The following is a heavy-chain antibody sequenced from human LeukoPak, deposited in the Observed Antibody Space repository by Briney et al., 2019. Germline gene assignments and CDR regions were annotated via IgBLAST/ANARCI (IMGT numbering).Heavy chain of an antibody. CDR2: IYPGDSDT. J-gene: IGHJ4*02. Sequence: GASLKISCQGSGYSFTSYWIGWVRRMPGKGLEWMGIIYPGDSDTRYSPSFQGQVTISADKSISTAYLQWSSLKASDTAMYYCARLAAATLYLFDYWGQGTLVTVSS. CDR3: ARLAAATLYLFDY. D-gene: IGHD6-25*01. V-gene: IGHV5-51*01. CDR1: GYSFTSYW.